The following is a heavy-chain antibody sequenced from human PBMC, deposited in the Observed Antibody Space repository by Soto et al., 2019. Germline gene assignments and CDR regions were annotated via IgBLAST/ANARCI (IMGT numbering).Heavy chain of an antibody. V-gene: IGHV3-48*02. Sequence: PGGSLRLSCAASGFTLSSYSMSWVRQAPGKGLEWVSSISSSSANIYYADSVNGRFTISRDNAKNSLYLQLNSLRDEVTVVYYCARDFGYGDYVDCWGQGTLVTVSS. CDR1: GFTLSSYS. D-gene: IGHD4-17*01. J-gene: IGHJ4*02. CDR2: ISSSSANI. CDR3: ARDFGYGDYVDC.